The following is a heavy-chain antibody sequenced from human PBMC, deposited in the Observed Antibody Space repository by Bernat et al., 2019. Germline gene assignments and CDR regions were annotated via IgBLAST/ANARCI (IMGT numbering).Heavy chain of an antibody. CDR1: GFTFSSYA. Sequence: QVQLVESGGGVVQPGRSLRLSCAASGFTFSSYAMHWVRQAPGKGLEWVAVISYDGSNKYYADSVKGRFTISRDNSKNTLYLQMNSLRAEDTAVYYCAREGIAGAVFTRAFDIWGQGTMVTVSS. D-gene: IGHD6-19*01. CDR3: AREGIAGAVFTRAFDI. CDR2: ISYDGSNK. V-gene: IGHV3-30-3*01. J-gene: IGHJ3*02.